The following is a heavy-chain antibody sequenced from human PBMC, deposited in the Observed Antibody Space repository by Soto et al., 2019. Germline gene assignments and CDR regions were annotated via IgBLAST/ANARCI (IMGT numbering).Heavy chain of an antibody. Sequence: PSQTLSLTCAISGDSVSSNSAAWNWIRQSPSRGLEWLGRTYYRSKWYNDYAVSVKSRITINPDTSKNQFSLQLNSVTPENTAVYYCARGEIAVAGTSWFDPWGQGTLVTVSS. CDR2: TYYRSKWYN. CDR3: ARGEIAVAGTSWFDP. CDR1: GDSVSSNSAA. D-gene: IGHD6-19*01. V-gene: IGHV6-1*01. J-gene: IGHJ5*02.